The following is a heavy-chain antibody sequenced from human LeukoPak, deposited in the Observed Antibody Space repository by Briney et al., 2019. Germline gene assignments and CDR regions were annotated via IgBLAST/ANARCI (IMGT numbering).Heavy chain of an antibody. V-gene: IGHV1-2*02. CDR3: AREDSGSFHDAFDI. CDR1: GYTFTGYY. CDR2: INPNSGGT. J-gene: IGHJ3*02. Sequence: GASVKVSCKASGYTFTGYYMHWVRQAPGQGLEWMGWINPNSGGTNYAQKFQGRVTMTRDTSISTAYMELSRLRSDDTAVYYCAREDSGSFHDAFDIWGQGTMVTVSS. D-gene: IGHD1-26*01.